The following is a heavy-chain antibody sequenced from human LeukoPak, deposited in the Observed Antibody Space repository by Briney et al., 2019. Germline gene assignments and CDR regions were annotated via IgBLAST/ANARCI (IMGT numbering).Heavy chain of an antibody. J-gene: IGHJ4*02. Sequence: SETLSLTCTVSGGSISSSSYYWGWIRQPPGKGLEWIGSIYYSGSTYYDPSLKSRVTISVDTSKNQFSLKLSSVTAADTAVYYCASLYKYYYDSSGCYYVTRYFDYWGQGTLVTVSS. D-gene: IGHD3-22*01. CDR2: IYYSGST. CDR3: ASLYKYYYDSSGCYYVTRYFDY. CDR1: GGSISSSSYY. V-gene: IGHV4-39*01.